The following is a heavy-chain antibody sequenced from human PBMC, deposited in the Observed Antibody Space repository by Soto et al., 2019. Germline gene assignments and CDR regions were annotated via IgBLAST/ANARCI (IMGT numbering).Heavy chain of an antibody. CDR3: ARSQGGSSSLDIYYYYYYGMDV. Sequence: SVRVSCKAPGGTFSSYAISWVRQAPGQGLEWMGGIIPIFGTAKYAQKFQGRVTITADESTSTGYMELSSLRSEDTAVYYCARSQGGSSSLDIYYYYYYGMDVWGQGTTVTVSS. D-gene: IGHD2-15*01. V-gene: IGHV1-69*13. J-gene: IGHJ6*02. CDR1: GGTFSSYA. CDR2: IIPIFGTA.